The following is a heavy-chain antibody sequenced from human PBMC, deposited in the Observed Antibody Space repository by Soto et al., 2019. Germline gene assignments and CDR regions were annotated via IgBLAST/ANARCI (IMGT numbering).Heavy chain of an antibody. Sequence: SETLSLTCIVSGASISSRSSYWGWIRQPPGKGLEWVGTFYSGSTYNNPSLKSRVTISVDTSKNQFSLKLSSVAAEDTAIYYCATTTGIAVGRSFDHWGQGTLVTVPS. CDR1: GASISSRSSY. D-gene: IGHD6-19*01. V-gene: IGHV4-39*01. J-gene: IGHJ5*02. CDR2: FYSGST. CDR3: ATTTGIAVGRSFDH.